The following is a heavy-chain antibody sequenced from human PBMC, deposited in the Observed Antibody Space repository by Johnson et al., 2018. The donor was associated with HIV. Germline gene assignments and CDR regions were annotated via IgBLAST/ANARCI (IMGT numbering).Heavy chain of an antibody. CDR1: GFTFSSYA. CDR2: ISYDGSNK. Sequence: QEQLVESGGGVVQPGRSLRLSCAASGFTFSSYAIHWVRQAPGKGLEWVAVISYDGSNKYYADSVKGRFTISRDNSKNTLFLQMGSLRAEDMAVYYCARRAHDAFDIWGQGTMVTVSS. CDR3: ARRAHDAFDI. V-gene: IGHV3-30*14. J-gene: IGHJ3*02.